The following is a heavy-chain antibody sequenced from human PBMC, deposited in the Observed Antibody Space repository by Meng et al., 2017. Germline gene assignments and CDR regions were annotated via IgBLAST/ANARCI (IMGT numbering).Heavy chain of an antibody. CDR2: IIPIFGTA. Sequence: SVKVSCKASGGTFSSYAISWVRQAPAQGLEWMGGIIPIFGTANYAQKFQGRVTITADESTSTAYMVLSSLRSEDTAVYYCAACYYDSSGYYLYFDFWGQGTPVTVSS. J-gene: IGHJ4*01. CDR3: AACYYDSSGYYLYFDF. D-gene: IGHD3-22*01. V-gene: IGHV1-69*13. CDR1: GGTFSSYA.